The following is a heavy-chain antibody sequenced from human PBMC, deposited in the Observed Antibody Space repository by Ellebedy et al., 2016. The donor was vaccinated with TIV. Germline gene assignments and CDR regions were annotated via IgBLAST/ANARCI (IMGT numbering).Heavy chain of an antibody. CDR3: ANLVGDTKDY. D-gene: IGHD1-26*01. CDR1: GFTFSNYA. Sequence: PGGSLRLSCAASGFTFSNYAMSWVRQAPGKGLEWLSAISGDGDSAYYADSVKGRFTVSRDNAKNSLYLQMNSLRAEDTAVYYCANLVGDTKDYWGQGTLVTVSS. CDR2: ISGDGDSA. V-gene: IGHV3-23*01. J-gene: IGHJ4*02.